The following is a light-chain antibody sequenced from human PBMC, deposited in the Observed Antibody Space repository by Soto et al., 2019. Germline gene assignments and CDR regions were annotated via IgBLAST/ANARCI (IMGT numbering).Light chain of an antibody. J-gene: IGLJ1*01. Sequence: QSVLTQPASVSGSSGQSITISCTGTSSDVGGSKYVSWYQQYPGKAPKLMIYEVSTRPSGVSNRFSGSKSGNTASLNISGLQAEDEADYYYSSYRSSGTLVVFGSGTKHTVL. CDR1: SSDVGGSKY. V-gene: IGLV2-14*01. CDR2: EVS. CDR3: SSYRSSGTLVV.